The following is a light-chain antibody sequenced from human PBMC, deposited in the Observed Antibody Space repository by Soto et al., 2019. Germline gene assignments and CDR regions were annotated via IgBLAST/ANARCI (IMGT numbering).Light chain of an antibody. CDR2: ATS. Sequence: DIQMTQSPSSLSASVGDRVIITCRASQNIRSYLNWYQQKPGKAPQLLIYATSSLQTGVPSRFSASGSGTDFSPVISELQPEDSATYYCQQGYSSRWTSGRGTKVEI. CDR3: QQGYSSRWT. J-gene: IGKJ1*01. V-gene: IGKV1-39*01. CDR1: QNIRSY.